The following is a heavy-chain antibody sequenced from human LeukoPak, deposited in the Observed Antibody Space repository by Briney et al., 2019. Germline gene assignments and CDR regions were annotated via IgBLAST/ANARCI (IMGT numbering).Heavy chain of an antibody. V-gene: IGHV5-51*01. CDR3: ARYEGSRLNNMDV. J-gene: IGHJ6*03. CDR2: IYPGDSSV. CDR1: GYSFTNFW. Sequence: GESLKISCEASGYSFTNFWIAWVRQMPGKGLEWMGIIYPGDSSVRYNPSFDGQVSFSSDKSISTAYLQWSSLKASDTAIYFCARYEGSRLNNMDVWGKGTTVTVSS. D-gene: IGHD3-16*01.